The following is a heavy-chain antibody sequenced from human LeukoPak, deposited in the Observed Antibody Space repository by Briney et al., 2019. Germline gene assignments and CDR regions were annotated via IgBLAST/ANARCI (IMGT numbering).Heavy chain of an antibody. J-gene: IGHJ5*02. CDR1: GGSISSYY. D-gene: IGHD6-19*01. Sequence: SETLSLTRTVSGGSISSYYWSWIRQPPGKGLEWIGYIYYSGSTNYNPSLKSRVTISVDTSKNQFSLKLSSVTAADTAVYYCARRIAVAGTSGPDWFDPWGQGTLVTVSS. V-gene: IGHV4-59*08. CDR2: IYYSGST. CDR3: ARRIAVAGTSGPDWFDP.